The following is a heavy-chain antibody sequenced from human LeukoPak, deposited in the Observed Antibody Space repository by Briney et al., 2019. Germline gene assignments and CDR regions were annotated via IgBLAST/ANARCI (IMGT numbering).Heavy chain of an antibody. CDR1: GFTFSSYW. Sequence: GGSLRLSCAASGFTFSSYWMSWVRQAPGKGLEWVANIKQDGSEKYYVDSVKGRFTISRDNAKNSLYLQMNSLRAEDTAVYYCARENYDSSGYYSFDYWGQGTLVTVSS. D-gene: IGHD3-22*01. V-gene: IGHV3-7*01. CDR2: IKQDGSEK. J-gene: IGHJ4*02. CDR3: ARENYDSSGYYSFDY.